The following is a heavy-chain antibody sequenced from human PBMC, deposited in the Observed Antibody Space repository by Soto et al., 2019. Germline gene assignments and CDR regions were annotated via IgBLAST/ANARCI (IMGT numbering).Heavy chain of an antibody. CDR1: GGSFSGYY. V-gene: IGHV4-34*01. Sequence: PSETLSLTCAVYGGSFSGYYWSWIRQPPGKGLEWIGEINHSGSTNYNPSLKSRVTISVDTSKNQFSLNLSSVTTADTAMYYCAGLVFPTYIKYFDYWGQETLVTVSS. CDR2: INHSGST. D-gene: IGHD1-1*01. J-gene: IGHJ4*02. CDR3: AGLVFPTYIKYFDY.